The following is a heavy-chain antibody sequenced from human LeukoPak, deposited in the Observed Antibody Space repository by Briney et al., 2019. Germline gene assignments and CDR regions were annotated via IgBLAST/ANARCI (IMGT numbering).Heavy chain of an antibody. CDR2: IKQDGSEK. V-gene: IGHV3-7*01. CDR3: AREGLYNYGYVYGY. CDR1: GFTFSSYT. D-gene: IGHD5-18*01. J-gene: IGHJ4*02. Sequence: GGSLRLSCAASGFTFSSYTMNWVRQAPGKGLEWVANIKQDGSEKYYVDSVKGRFTISRDNAKNSLYLQMNSLRAEDTAVYFCAREGLYNYGYVYGYWGQGTLVTVSS.